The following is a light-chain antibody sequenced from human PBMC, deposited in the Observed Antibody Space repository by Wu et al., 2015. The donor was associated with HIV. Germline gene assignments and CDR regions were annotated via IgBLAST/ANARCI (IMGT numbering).Light chain of an antibody. CDR2: GAS. CDR3: QQYGSSPRGT. CDR1: QSISSN. V-gene: IGKV3-20*01. Sequence: IVMTQSPATLSVSPGERATLSCRASQSISSNLAWYQQRPGQAPRLLIYGASTRATGIPDRFSGSGSGTDFTLTISRLEPEDFAMYYCQQYGSSPRGTFGQGTKVEIK. J-gene: IGKJ1*01.